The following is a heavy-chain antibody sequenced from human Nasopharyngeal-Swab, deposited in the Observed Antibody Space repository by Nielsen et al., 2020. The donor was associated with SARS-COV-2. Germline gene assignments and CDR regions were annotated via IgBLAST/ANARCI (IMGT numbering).Heavy chain of an antibody. J-gene: IGHJ4*02. CDR1: GFTFSDYY. CDR3: ARARGYSGYGFDY. V-gene: IGHV3-11*01. CDR2: ISSSGSTI. Sequence: GESLEISWAASGFTFSDYYMSWIRQAPGKGLEWVSYISSSGSTIYYADSVKGRFTISRDNAKNSLYLQMNSLRAEDTAVYYCARARGYSGYGFDYWGQGTLVTVSS. D-gene: IGHD5-12*01.